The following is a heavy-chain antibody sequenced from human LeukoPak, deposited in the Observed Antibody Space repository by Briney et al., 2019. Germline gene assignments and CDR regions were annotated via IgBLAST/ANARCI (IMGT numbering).Heavy chain of an antibody. CDR1: GGSISSYY. D-gene: IGHD3-3*01. CDR2: IYTSGST. J-gene: IGHJ3*02. V-gene: IGHV4-4*07. CDR3: ARGYYDFCSGPPLRARLNAFDI. Sequence: SETLSLTCTVSGGSISSYYWSWLRQPAGKGLEWIGRIYTSGSTNYNPSLKSRVTMSVDTSKNQFSLKLSSVTAADTAVYYCARGYYDFCSGPPLRARLNAFDIWGQGTMVTVSS.